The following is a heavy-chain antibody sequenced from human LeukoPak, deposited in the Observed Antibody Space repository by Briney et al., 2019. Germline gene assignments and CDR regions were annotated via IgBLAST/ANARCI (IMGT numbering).Heavy chain of an antibody. J-gene: IGHJ6*03. CDR1: GGSISTYY. V-gene: IGHV4-59*12. CDR3: ARVLRYCSGGNCYSGGLGYMDV. CDR2: IYYTGTT. D-gene: IGHD2-15*01. Sequence: SETLSLTCSVSGGSISTYYWSWIRQPPGKGLDRIGYIYYTGTTNYNPSLKSRVTMSVDTSKNQFSLKLSSVTAADTAVYYCARVLRYCSGGNCYSGGLGYMDVWGKGTTVTISS.